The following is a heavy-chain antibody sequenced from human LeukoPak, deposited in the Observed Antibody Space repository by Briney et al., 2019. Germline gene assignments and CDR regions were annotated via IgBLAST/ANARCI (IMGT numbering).Heavy chain of an antibody. CDR1: GFTVSSNY. J-gene: IGHJ6*02. Sequence: GGSLRLSCAASGFTVSSNYMSWVRQAPGKGLEWVSVIYSGGSTYYADSVKGRFTISRDNSKNTLYLQMNSLRAEDTAVYYCAREWAPYSSGFPTYYYGMDVWGQGTTVTVSS. CDR3: AREWAPYSSGFPTYYYGMDV. CDR2: IYSGGST. D-gene: IGHD6-19*01. V-gene: IGHV3-66*01.